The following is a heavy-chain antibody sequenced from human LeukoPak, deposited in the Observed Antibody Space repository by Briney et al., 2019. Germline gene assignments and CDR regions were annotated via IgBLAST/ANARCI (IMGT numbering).Heavy chain of an antibody. Sequence: GGSLRLSCAASGFTFSSYAMSWVPQAPGKGLKWVSAISGGGGSTYYGDSVKGRFTISRDDSKNTLYLQMNSLRAEDTAVYYCAKDYSSPYHYYGLDVWGQGTTVTVSS. J-gene: IGHJ6*02. D-gene: IGHD4-4*01. CDR2: ISGGGGST. V-gene: IGHV3-23*01. CDR3: AKDYSSPYHYYGLDV. CDR1: GFTFSSYA.